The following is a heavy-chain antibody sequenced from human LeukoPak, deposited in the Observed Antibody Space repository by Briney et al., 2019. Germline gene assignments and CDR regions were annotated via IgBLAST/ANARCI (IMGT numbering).Heavy chain of an antibody. J-gene: IGHJ4*02. CDR2: ITNSGENT. Sequence: PGGSLRLSCEASGFSFPYGMSWVRQAPGKGLEWVSGITNSGENTYYADSVKGRFTISRDNSKNTLFLEMNSLRVEDTAVYYCARGGGGNSDFLTTYTGASLSFDYWGQGALVTVSS. D-gene: IGHD3-9*01. CDR1: GFSFPYG. CDR3: ARGGGGNSDFLTTYTGASLSFDY. V-gene: IGHV3-23*01.